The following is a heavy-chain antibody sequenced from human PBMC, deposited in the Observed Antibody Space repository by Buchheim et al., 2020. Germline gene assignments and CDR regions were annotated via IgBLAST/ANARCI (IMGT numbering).Heavy chain of an antibody. Sequence: QVQLQQWGAGLLKPSETLSLTCAVYGGSFSGYYWSWIRQPPGKGLEWIGEINHSGSTNYNPSLKSRVTISVDTSKNQFSLKLSSVTAADTAVYYCARLPGYYYYGMDVWGQGTT. V-gene: IGHV4-34*01. CDR3: ARLPGYYYYGMDV. D-gene: IGHD1-14*01. CDR2: INHSGST. CDR1: GGSFSGYY. J-gene: IGHJ6*02.